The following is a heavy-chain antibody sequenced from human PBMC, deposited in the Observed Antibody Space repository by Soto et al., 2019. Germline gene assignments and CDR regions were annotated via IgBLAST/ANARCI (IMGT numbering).Heavy chain of an antibody. V-gene: IGHV4-34*01. CDR3: AREGNYDYVWGSYRTARNFDY. D-gene: IGHD3-16*02. Sequence: QVQLQQWGAGLLKPSETLSLTCAVYGGSFSGYYWSWIRQPPGKGLEWIGEINHNGSTNYNPSLKSRVTISVDTSKNQFSLKLSSVTAADTAVYYCAREGNYDYVWGSYRTARNFDYWGQGTLVTVSS. J-gene: IGHJ4*02. CDR2: INHNGST. CDR1: GGSFSGYY.